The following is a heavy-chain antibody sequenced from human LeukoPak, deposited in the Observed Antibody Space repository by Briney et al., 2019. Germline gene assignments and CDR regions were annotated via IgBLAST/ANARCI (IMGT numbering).Heavy chain of an antibody. D-gene: IGHD6-6*01. J-gene: IGHJ6*03. CDR3: ARDGGYSSSSSFPGPPYYYYYYMDV. CDR2: IYTSGST. Sequence: PSETLSLTCTVSGGSISSGSYYWSWIRQPAGKGLEWIGRIYTSGSTNYNPSLKSRVTISVDTSKNQFSLKLSSVTAADTAVYYCARDGGYSSSSSFPGPPYYYYYYMDVWGKGTTVTVSS. V-gene: IGHV4-61*02. CDR1: GGSISSGSYY.